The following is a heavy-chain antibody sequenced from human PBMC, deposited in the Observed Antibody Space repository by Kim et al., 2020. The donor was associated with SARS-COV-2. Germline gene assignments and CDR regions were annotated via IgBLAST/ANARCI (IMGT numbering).Heavy chain of an antibody. Sequence: ASVKVSCKASGYTFTSYGISWVRQAPGQGLEWMGWISAYNGNTNYAQKLQGRVTMTTDTSTSTAYMELRSLRSDDTAVYYCARDLGFWSGFQRRPTIGFFDYWGQGTLVTVSS. CDR3: ARDLGFWSGFQRRPTIGFFDY. V-gene: IGHV1-18*01. CDR1: GYTFTSYG. D-gene: IGHD3-3*01. J-gene: IGHJ4*02. CDR2: ISAYNGNT.